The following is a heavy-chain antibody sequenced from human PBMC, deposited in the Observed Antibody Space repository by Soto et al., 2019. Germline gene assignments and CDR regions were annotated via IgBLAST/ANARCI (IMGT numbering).Heavy chain of an antibody. V-gene: IGHV3-48*01. CDR2: ISSSSSTI. J-gene: IGHJ5*02. CDR3: ARHPERRAQIGWFDP. D-gene: IGHD1-1*01. Sequence: GLSMRHRYGAAELKFRNLGIRRVSQTQGKGLEWVSYISSSSSTIYYADSVKGRFTISRDNAKNSLYLQMNSLRAEDTAVYYCARHPERRAQIGWFDPWGKGTLVTVFS. CDR1: ELKFRNLG.